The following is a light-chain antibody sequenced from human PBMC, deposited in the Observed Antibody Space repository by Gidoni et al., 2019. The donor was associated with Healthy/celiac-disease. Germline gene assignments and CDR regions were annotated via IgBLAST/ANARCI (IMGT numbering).Light chain of an antibody. V-gene: IGKV3-15*01. Sequence: EIVIPHSPATLSVSPGERATLSCRASQRVSSNLAWYQQKPGQAPRLLIYGASTRATGIPARFSGSGSGTEFTLTISSLQSEDFAVYYCQQDNNWPPWTFGQGTKVEIK. J-gene: IGKJ1*01. CDR1: QRVSSN. CDR3: QQDNNWPPWT. CDR2: GAS.